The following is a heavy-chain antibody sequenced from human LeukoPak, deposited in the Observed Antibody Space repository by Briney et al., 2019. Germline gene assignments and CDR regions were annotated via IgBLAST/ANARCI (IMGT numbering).Heavy chain of an antibody. J-gene: IGHJ3*02. CDR3: ARVEVVIDAFDI. Sequence: PSETLSLTCTVSGGSISSGSYYWSWIRQPAGKGLEWIGRIYTSGSTNYNPSLKSRVTISVDTSKNQFSLKLSSVTAADTAVYYCARVEVVIDAFDIWGQGTMVTVS. V-gene: IGHV4-61*02. CDR1: GGSISSGSYY. CDR2: IYTSGST. D-gene: IGHD4-23*01.